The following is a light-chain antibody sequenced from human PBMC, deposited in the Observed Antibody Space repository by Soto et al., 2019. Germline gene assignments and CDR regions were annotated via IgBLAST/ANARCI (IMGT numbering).Light chain of an antibody. J-gene: IGKJ2*01. Sequence: EVVVTQAPSTLSVSLGQRATLSCRTSQTVSNNLAWYRQKPGQAPSLLIYGISTRATGLPARFSGAGSGTEFTLTISSLQSEDSAVYYCKQYNNWPHTFGQGTKLEIK. V-gene: IGKV3-15*01. CDR3: KQYNNWPHT. CDR1: QTVSNN. CDR2: GIS.